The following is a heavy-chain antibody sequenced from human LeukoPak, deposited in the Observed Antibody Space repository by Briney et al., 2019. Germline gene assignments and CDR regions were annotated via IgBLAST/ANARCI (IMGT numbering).Heavy chain of an antibody. J-gene: IGHJ4*02. CDR3: ASMGDSSGYYPRY. D-gene: IGHD3-22*01. Sequence: GGSLRLSCAASGFTFSSYEMNWVRQAPGKGLEWVSYISSSGSTIYYADSVKGRFTISRDNAKNSLYLQMNSLRAEDTAVYYCASMGDSSGYYPRYWGQGTLVTVSS. CDR1: GFTFSSYE. V-gene: IGHV3-48*03. CDR2: ISSSGSTI.